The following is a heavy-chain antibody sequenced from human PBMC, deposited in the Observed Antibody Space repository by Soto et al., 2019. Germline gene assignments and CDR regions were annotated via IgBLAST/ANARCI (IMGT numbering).Heavy chain of an antibody. Sequence: GESLKISCKGSGYSFTSYWIGWVRQMPGKGLEWMGIIYPGDSDTRYSPSFQGQVTISADKSISTAYLQWSSLKASDTAMYYCATQRSTGRRNDAFDIWGQGTMVTVSS. CDR3: ATQRSTGRRNDAFDI. D-gene: IGHD2-2*01. V-gene: IGHV5-51*01. CDR1: GYSFTSYW. J-gene: IGHJ3*02. CDR2: IYPGDSDT.